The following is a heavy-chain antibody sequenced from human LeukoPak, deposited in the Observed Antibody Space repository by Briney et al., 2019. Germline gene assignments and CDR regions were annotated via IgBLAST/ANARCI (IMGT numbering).Heavy chain of an antibody. CDR1: GGSISSYY. Sequence: SETLSLTCTVSGGSISSYYWSWIRQPPGKGLEWIGYIYDSGSTNYNPSLKSRVTISVDTSKNQFSLKLSSVTAADAAVYYCARGGSGYDSFYYYGMDVWGQGTTVTVSS. J-gene: IGHJ6*02. V-gene: IGHV4-59*01. CDR3: ARGGSGYDSFYYYGMDV. CDR2: IYDSGST. D-gene: IGHD5-12*01.